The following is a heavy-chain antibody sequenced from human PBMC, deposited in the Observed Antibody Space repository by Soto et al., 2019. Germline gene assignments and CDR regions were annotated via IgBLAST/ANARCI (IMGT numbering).Heavy chain of an antibody. CDR3: AKDYGPKAPYPYSNTHTDF. CDR2: ISHDGAFK. J-gene: IGHJ4*02. CDR1: GFTFSSYG. V-gene: IGHV3-30*18. D-gene: IGHD6-13*01. Sequence: QRHLVESGGGVVQPGRSLRLSCAASGFTFSSYGMHWIRQAPGKGLEWVAVISHDGAFKDYADSVKGRFTISRGNSENTPFREMNRPGPSDTAVYYCAKDYGPKAPYPYSNTHTDFWGQGTRVTVSS.